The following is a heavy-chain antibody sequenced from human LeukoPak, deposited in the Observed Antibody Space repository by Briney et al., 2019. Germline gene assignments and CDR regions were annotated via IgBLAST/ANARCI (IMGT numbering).Heavy chain of an antibody. V-gene: IGHV3-7*01. J-gene: IGHJ3*01. CDR2: IKEDGNNR. D-gene: IGHD2-15*01. CDR1: GFTFTSYW. CDR3: ARDSALYCSVKTCHWGFDL. Sequence: GGSLRLTCAASGFTFTSYWMSWVSQAPGKGLEGVSDIKEDGNNRYYVDSVKDRFTISRDNAKNSLYLQMNSLRDEDTAIYYCARDSALYCSVKTCHWGFDLWGQGTMVTVSS.